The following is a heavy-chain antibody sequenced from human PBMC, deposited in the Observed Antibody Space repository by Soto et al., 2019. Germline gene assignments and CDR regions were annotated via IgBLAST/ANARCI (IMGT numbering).Heavy chain of an antibody. CDR2: IYYSGST. V-gene: IGHV4-59*01. CDR3: ARDSSGWTYNWFDP. Sequence: PSETLSLTCTVSCGSISSYYWSWIRQPPGKGLEWIGYIYYSGSTNYNPSLKSRVTIPVDTSKDQFSLKLSSVTAADTAVYYCARDSSGWTYNWFDPWGQGTLVTVSS. J-gene: IGHJ5*02. D-gene: IGHD6-19*01. CDR1: CGSISSYY.